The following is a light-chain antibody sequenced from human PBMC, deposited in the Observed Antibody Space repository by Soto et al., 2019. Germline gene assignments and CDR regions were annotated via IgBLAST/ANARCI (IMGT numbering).Light chain of an antibody. CDR3: QQYNNWPPST. V-gene: IGKV3-15*01. Sequence: EIVMTQSPATPSVSPREKAPLSCQASQSVSSNLAWYQQKPGQAPRLLIYGASTRATGIPARFSGSGSGTEFTLTISSLQSEDFAVYYCQQYNNWPPSTFGQGTRLEIK. CDR2: GAS. CDR1: QSVSSN. J-gene: IGKJ5*01.